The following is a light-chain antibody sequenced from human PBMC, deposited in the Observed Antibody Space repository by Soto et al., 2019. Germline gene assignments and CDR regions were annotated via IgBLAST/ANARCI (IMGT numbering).Light chain of an antibody. J-gene: IGKJ1*01. V-gene: IGKV1-39*01. Sequence: DIQMTQPPSSLSASVGDRVTITCRASQSIRGYLNWHQQKVGKASKLLIYTTFNLESGVPSRFSRSGSGTDFTLTINALQPEDFASYYCQQSFSSPQTFGQGTKVEIK. CDR2: TTF. CDR1: QSIRGY. CDR3: QQSFSSPQT.